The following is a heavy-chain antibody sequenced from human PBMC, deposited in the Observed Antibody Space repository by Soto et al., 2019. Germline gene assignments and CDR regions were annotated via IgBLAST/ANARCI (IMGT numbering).Heavy chain of an antibody. D-gene: IGHD3-22*01. CDR2: INPNSGGI. Sequence: ASVKVSCKASGYDFSSFDINWVRQAPGQGLEWMGWINPNSGGINYAQKFQGRVTMTRDTSISTAYMELSRLRSDDTAVYYCARDPTYYYDSSGSFDPWGQGTLVTVSS. CDR3: ARDPTYYYDSSGSFDP. J-gene: IGHJ5*02. CDR1: GYDFSSFD. V-gene: IGHV1-2*02.